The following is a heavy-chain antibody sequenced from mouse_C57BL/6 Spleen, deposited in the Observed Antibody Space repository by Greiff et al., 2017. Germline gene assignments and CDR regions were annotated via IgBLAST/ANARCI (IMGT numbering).Heavy chain of an antibody. CDR3: ARPITTVAEGYFDV. Sequence: QVQLQQPGAELVKPGASVKMSCKASGYTFTSYWITWVKQRPGQGLEWIGDIYPGSGSTNYNEKFKGKATLTVDTSSSTASMQLSSLTSEDSAVEYCARPITTVAEGYFDVWGTGTTVTVSS. CDR2: IYPGSGST. V-gene: IGHV1-55*01. CDR1: GYTFTSYW. J-gene: IGHJ1*03. D-gene: IGHD1-1*01.